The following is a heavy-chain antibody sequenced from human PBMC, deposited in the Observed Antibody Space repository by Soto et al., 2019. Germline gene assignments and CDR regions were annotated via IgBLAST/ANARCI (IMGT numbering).Heavy chain of an antibody. D-gene: IGHD3-10*01. V-gene: IGHV3-30*18. CDR2: ISFDGINK. CDR3: TKGRRNFYGSGKYRGAYYYYGMDV. Sequence: VGSLRLSCAASGVTFSSFGMHWVGQAPGKGPDCVAIISFDGINKYYTDSVKGRFTISRDNSKNTLFLQMNSLRAEDTAVYYCTKGRRNFYGSGKYRGAYYYYGMDVWGQGTTVTVSS. J-gene: IGHJ6*02. CDR1: GVTFSSFG.